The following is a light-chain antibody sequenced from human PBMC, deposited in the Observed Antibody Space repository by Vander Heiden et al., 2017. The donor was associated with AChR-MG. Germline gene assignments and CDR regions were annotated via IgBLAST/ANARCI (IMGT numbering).Light chain of an antibody. CDR3: QQRSNWPPIT. V-gene: IGKV3-11*01. Sequence: DIALTQSPATLSLSPGERATLSCRASQSVSSYLAWYQQKPGQAPRLLIYDASNRATGIPARFSGSGSGTDFTLTISSLEPEDFAVYYCQQRSNWPPITFGQGTRLEIK. CDR1: QSVSSY. CDR2: DAS. J-gene: IGKJ5*01.